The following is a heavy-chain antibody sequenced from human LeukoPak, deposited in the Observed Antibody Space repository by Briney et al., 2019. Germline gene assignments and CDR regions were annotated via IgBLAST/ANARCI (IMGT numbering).Heavy chain of an antibody. CDR1: GGSFSGYY. Sequence: SETLSLTCAVYGGSFSGYYWSWIRQPPGKGLEWIGEINHSGSTNYNPSLKSRVTISVDTSKNQFSLKLSSVTAADTAMYYCTRQGSYFNYWGQGTLVTVSS. CDR2: INHSGST. D-gene: IGHD3-10*01. CDR3: TRQGSYFNY. V-gene: IGHV4-34*01. J-gene: IGHJ4*02.